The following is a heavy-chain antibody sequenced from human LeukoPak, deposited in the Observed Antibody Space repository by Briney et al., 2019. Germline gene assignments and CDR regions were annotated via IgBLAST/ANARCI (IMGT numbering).Heavy chain of an antibody. CDR1: GYTFTSYG. CDR2: IGAYNGNT. J-gene: IGHJ3*02. CDR3: ATMDPMTTVTTSAFDI. V-gene: IGHV1-18*01. Sequence: ASVKVSCKASGYTFTSYGISWVRQAPGQGLEWMGWIGAYNGNTNYAQKLQGRVTMTTDTSTSTAYMELRSLRSEDTAVYYCATMDPMTTVTTSAFDIWGQGTMVTVSS. D-gene: IGHD4-17*01.